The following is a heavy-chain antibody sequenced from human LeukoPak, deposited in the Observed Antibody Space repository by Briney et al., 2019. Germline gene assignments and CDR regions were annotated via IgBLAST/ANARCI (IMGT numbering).Heavy chain of an antibody. V-gene: IGHV3-21*01. J-gene: IGHJ4*02. Sequence: NPGGSLRLSCAASGFTFDSYSMTWVRQAPGKGLEGVSSISGRSGYLYYADSLKGRFTISRDNAKNSLYLQMNSLRAEDTATYFCARVGERRPGTSESFFPAHFDSWGQGNLVIVSS. CDR2: ISGRSGYL. CDR1: GFTFDSYS. D-gene: IGHD3-10*01. CDR3: ARVGERRPGTSESFFPAHFDS.